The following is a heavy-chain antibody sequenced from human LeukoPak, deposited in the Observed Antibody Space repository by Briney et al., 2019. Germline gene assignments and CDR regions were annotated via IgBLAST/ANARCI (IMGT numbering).Heavy chain of an antibody. CDR1: GGSISDYY. CDR3: ARVGLSGSSWWY. J-gene: IGHJ4*02. CDR2: IYTSGST. Sequence: SETLSLTCTVSGGSISDYYWSWIRQPAGKGLEWIGRIYTSGSTNYNPSLMSRVTMSVDTSKNQFSLKLSSVTAADTAVYYCARVGLSGSSWWYWGQGTLVTVSS. V-gene: IGHV4-4*07. D-gene: IGHD6-13*01.